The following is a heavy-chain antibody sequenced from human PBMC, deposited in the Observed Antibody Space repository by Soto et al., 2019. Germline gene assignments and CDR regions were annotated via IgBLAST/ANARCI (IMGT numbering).Heavy chain of an antibody. CDR3: AREDCISTSCPQAYYYGMDV. V-gene: IGHV3-7*01. D-gene: IGHD2-2*01. CDR2: IKQDGSEK. Sequence: GGSLRLSCAASGFTFSSYWMSWVRQAPGKGLEWVANIKQDGSEKYYVDSVKGRFTISRDNAKNSLYLQMNSLGAEDTAVYYCAREDCISTSCPQAYYYGMDVWGQGTTVTVSS. CDR1: GFTFSSYW. J-gene: IGHJ6*02.